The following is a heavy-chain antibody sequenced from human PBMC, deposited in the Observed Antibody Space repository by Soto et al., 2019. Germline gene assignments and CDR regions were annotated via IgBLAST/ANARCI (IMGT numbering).Heavy chain of an antibody. CDR3: ARHAFGSGFYYGMDV. CDR1: GDSISSYY. D-gene: IGHD3-10*01. CDR2: IYYTGST. J-gene: IGHJ6*02. Sequence: QVQLQESGPGLVKPSETLSLTCTVSGDSISSYYWSWIRQPPGKGLEWLGYIYYTGSTNYNSSLKSRLPLXXDXSXXQFSLKLSSVTAADTAVYFCARHAFGSGFYYGMDVWGQGTTVTVSS. V-gene: IGHV4-59*08.